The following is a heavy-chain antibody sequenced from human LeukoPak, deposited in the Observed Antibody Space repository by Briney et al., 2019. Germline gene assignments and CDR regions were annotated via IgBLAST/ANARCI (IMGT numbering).Heavy chain of an antibody. V-gene: IGHV1-3*01. CDR3: ARGGYCSGGSCLRNWFDP. CDR1: GYTFTSYA. CDR2: INAGNGNT. D-gene: IGHD2-15*01. J-gene: IGHJ5*02. Sequence: ASVKVSCKASGYTFTSYAMHWVRQAPGQRLEWMGWINAGNGNTKYSQKFQGRVTITRDTSASTAYMELSSLRSEDTAVYYCARGGYCSGGSCLRNWFDPWGQGTLVTVSS.